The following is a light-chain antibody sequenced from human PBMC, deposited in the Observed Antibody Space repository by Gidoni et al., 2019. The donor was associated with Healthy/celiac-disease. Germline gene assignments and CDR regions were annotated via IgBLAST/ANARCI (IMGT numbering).Light chain of an antibody. J-gene: IGKJ5*01. V-gene: IGKV1-9*01. CDR1: QGISSY. CDR2: AAS. CDR3: QQLNSYPIT. Sequence: DIQLPPSPSFLSASVGDRVTITCRASQGISSYLAWYQQKPGKAPKLLIYAASNLQSGVPSRFSGSGSGTEFTLTISSLQPEDVATYYCQQLNSYPITFGEGTRLEIK.